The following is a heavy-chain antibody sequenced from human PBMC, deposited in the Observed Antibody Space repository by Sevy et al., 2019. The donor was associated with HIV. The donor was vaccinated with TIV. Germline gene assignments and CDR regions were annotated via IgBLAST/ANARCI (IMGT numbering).Heavy chain of an antibody. D-gene: IGHD1-1*01. J-gene: IGHJ4*02. V-gene: IGHV3-23*01. CDR2: ISGSGGST. Sequence: GSLRLSCAASGFTFSSYAMRWVRQAPGKGLEWVSGISGSGGSTYCADSVKGRFTISRDNSKNTLYMQMNSLRAEDTAVYYCAKDGKKRSATGDFDCWGQGTLVTVSS. CDR3: AKDGKKRSATGDFDC. CDR1: GFTFSSYA.